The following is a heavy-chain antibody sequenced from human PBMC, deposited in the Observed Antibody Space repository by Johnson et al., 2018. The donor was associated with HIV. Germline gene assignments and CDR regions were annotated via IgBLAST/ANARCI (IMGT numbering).Heavy chain of an antibody. J-gene: IGHJ3*02. CDR2: ISGSGGST. Sequence: VQLVESGGGLVKPGGSLRLSCVASGFSFGDCYMSWIRQAPGKGLEWVSAISGSGGSTYYADSVKVRFPISRGNSKDTLYLQMDSLRAEDTAVYYCAKGHPYYYGSGSYYNGDAFDIWGQGTMVTVSS. D-gene: IGHD3-10*01. CDR3: AKGHPYYYGSGSYYNGDAFDI. V-gene: IGHV3-23*04. CDR1: GFSFGDCY.